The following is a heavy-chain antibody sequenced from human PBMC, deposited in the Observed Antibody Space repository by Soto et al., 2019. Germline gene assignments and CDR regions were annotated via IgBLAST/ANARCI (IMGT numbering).Heavy chain of an antibody. V-gene: IGHV1-69*01. Sequence: QVQLVQSGAEVKKPGSSVKVSCKTYGGSFSDYAINWVRQAPGQGLEWMGGIIPMYGIANYPPKFQGRVTITADESTRTAYMEVSSLRSEDTALFYCARGYRHGYFYALDVWGQGTTVTVSS. CDR2: IIPMYGIA. CDR3: ARGYRHGYFYALDV. D-gene: IGHD5-18*01. J-gene: IGHJ6*02. CDR1: GGSFSDYA.